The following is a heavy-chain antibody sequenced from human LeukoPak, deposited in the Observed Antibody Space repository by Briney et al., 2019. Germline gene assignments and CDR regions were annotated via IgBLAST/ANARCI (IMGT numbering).Heavy chain of an antibody. CDR1: GFTFSRYA. CDR3: AKDLVSYYYDSSGSALDI. Sequence: PGGSLRLSCAASGFTFSRYAMSWVRQAPGKGLEWVSTISGSGGSTYYADSVKGRFTISRDNSKNTLFLQLNSLRADDTAVYYCAKDLVSYYYDSSGSALDIWGQGTMVTVSS. CDR2: ISGSGGST. J-gene: IGHJ3*02. D-gene: IGHD3-22*01. V-gene: IGHV3-23*01.